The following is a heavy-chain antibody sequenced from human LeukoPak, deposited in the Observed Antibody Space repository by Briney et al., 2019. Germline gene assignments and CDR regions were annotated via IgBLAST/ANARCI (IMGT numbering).Heavy chain of an antibody. CDR1: GYTFTSYG. CDR3: ARAHPRPNDAFDI. Sequence: ASVKVSCKASGYTFTSYGINWVRQAPGQGLEWMGWISAYSGNTNYAQKFQGRVTITADESTSTAYMELSSLRSEDTAVYYCARAHPRPNDAFDIWGQGTMVTVSS. CDR2: ISAYSGNT. V-gene: IGHV1-18*01. J-gene: IGHJ3*02.